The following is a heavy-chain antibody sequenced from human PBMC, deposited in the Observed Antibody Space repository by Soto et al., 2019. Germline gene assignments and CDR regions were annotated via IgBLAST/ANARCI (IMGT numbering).Heavy chain of an antibody. CDR2: IYYSGST. CDR3: ARERPDGARLDP. V-gene: IGHV4-30-4*01. D-gene: IGHD6-6*01. Sequence: QVQLQESGPGLVKPSQTLSLTCTVSGGSISSGDYYWSWIRQPPGKGLEWIGYIYYSGSTYYNPSLKRRVTKAVDTSKNQSTLKLSSVTAADTAVYYCARERPDGARLDPWGQGTLVTVSS. J-gene: IGHJ5*02. CDR1: GGSISSGDYY.